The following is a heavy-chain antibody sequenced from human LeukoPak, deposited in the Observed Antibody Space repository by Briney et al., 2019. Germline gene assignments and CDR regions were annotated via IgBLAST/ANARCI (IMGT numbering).Heavy chain of an antibody. D-gene: IGHD3-10*01. CDR2: ILGSGGGT. CDR3: ATTPGAYYYYHMDV. V-gene: IGHV3-23*01. CDR1: GFTFGTYV. J-gene: IGHJ6*02. Sequence: PGGSLRLSCAASGFTFGTYVMTWVRQAPGKGLEWVSAILGSGGGTYYTDSVKGRFTISRDNSKNTLYLQMNSLRAEDTAVYYCATTPGAYYYYHMDVWGQGTTVTVSS.